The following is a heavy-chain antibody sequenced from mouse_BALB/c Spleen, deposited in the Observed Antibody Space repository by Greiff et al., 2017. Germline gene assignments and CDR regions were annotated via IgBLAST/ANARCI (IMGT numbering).Heavy chain of an antibody. V-gene: IGHV5-6-5*01. Sequence: EVQLVESGGGLVQPGGSLKLSCAASGFTFSSYAMSWVRQTPEKRLEWVASISSGGSTYYPDSVKGRFTISRDNARNILYLQMSSLRSEDTAMYYCAAAYYRYDVGAMDYWGQGTSVTVSS. J-gene: IGHJ4*01. CDR2: ISSGGST. D-gene: IGHD2-14*01. CDR3: AAAYYRYDVGAMDY. CDR1: GFTFSSYA.